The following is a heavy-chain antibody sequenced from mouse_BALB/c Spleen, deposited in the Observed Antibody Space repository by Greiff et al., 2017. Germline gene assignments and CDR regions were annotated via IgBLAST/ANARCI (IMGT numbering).Heavy chain of an antibody. CDR3: ARVLDGYYDY. Sequence: QVQLQQSGPGLVAPSQRLSITCTVSGFSLTSYGVHWVRQPPGKGLEWLGVIWAGGSTNYNSALMSRLSISKDNSKSQVFLKMNSLQTDDTAMYYCARVLDGYYDYWGQGTTLTVSS. D-gene: IGHD2-3*01. CDR1: GFSLTSYG. V-gene: IGHV2-9*02. J-gene: IGHJ2*01. CDR2: IWAGGST.